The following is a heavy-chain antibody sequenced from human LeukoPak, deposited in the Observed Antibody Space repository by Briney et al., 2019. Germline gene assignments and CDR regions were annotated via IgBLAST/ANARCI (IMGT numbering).Heavy chain of an antibody. D-gene: IGHD3-9*01. J-gene: IGHJ4*02. CDR3: AKVVYGVLTGFDY. V-gene: IGHV3-23*01. CDR2: ISGSGGST. Sequence: GGSLRLSCAASGFTFSKYGMSWVRQAPGKGLEWVSLISGSGGSTYTANAVKGRFTISRDNSKNMLCLQMDSLRAEDTAVYYCAKVVYGVLTGFDYWGQGTLVTVSS. CDR1: GFTFSKYG.